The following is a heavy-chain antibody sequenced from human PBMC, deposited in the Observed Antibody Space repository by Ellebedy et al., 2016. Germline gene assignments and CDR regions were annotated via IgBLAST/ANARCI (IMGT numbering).Heavy chain of an antibody. V-gene: IGHV4-39*01. Sequence: SETLSLTXTVSGGSIAATGQYWGWIRQPPGKGLEWIGSIYYSRKNYYNSSLKTRLTISVDTSKNQFSLNLTSVTAADTAVYYCARSVGSSGAFDIWGQGTRVTVSS. CDR3: ARSVGSSGAFDI. D-gene: IGHD3-16*02. CDR2: IYYSRKN. J-gene: IGHJ3*02. CDR1: GGSIAATGQY.